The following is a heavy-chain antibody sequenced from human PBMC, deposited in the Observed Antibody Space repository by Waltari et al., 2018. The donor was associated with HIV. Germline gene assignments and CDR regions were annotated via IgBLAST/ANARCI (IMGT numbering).Heavy chain of an antibody. D-gene: IGHD2-2*01. J-gene: IGHJ4*02. CDR3: ARVRFSTLGPTFDY. CDR2: MNPNSGNT. V-gene: IGHV1-8*01. CDR1: GYTFTSHD. Sequence: QVQLVQSGAEVKKPGASVKVSCKASGYTFTSHDINWVRPATGQGLEWMGWMNPNSGNTGYAQKFQGRVTMTRNTSISTAYMELSSLRSEDTAVYYCARVRFSTLGPTFDYWGQGTLVTVSS.